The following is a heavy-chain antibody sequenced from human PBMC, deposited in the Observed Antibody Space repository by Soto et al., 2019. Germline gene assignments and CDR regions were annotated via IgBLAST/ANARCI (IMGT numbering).Heavy chain of an antibody. V-gene: IGHV1-69*01. CDR3: ARDPVDTSMLTGYYGMDV. CDR2: IIPTFGTT. J-gene: IGHJ6*02. Sequence: QVQLVQSGAEVKKPGSSVKVSCKASGGTFSSTAIDWVRQDPGQGLEWMGAIIPTFGTTNYAQKFQGRATITADESTSTVYMELRSLRSEDTAVYYCARDPVDTSMLTGYYGMDVWGQGTTVTVSS. CDR1: GGTFSSTA. D-gene: IGHD5-18*01.